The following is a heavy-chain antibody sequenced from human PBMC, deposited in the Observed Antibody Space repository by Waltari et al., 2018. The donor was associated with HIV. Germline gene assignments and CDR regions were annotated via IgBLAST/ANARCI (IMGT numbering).Heavy chain of an antibody. D-gene: IGHD4-17*01. CDR2: IRYGNNK. Sequence: QVQLVESGGGVVQPGGSLSLSCAASGFPFGSYAMHWVRQAPGKGLEWVALIRYGNNKYHGDSVRGRFTISRDNSKNTLYLQMDLLRTEDTAIYYCAKDKRTFGDLYWFFDLWGRGTLVTVSS. CDR3: AKDKRTFGDLYWFFDL. J-gene: IGHJ2*01. V-gene: IGHV3-30*02. CDR1: GFPFGSYA.